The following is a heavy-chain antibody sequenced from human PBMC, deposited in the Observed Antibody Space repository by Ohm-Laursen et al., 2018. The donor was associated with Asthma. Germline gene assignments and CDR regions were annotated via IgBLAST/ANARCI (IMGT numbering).Heavy chain of an antibody. V-gene: IGHV3-11*06. CDR2: ISTASSFI. CDR1: GGSFSGYY. D-gene: IGHD1-26*01. CDR3: ARIGPEWELPGREYSLHH. Sequence: LSLTCAVYGGSFSGYYWSWIRQPPGKGLEWVASISTASSFIYYADSVRGRFTTSRDNARNSVYLQMNSLRAEDTALYYCARIGPEWELPGREYSLHHWGQGTQVTVSS. J-gene: IGHJ1*01.